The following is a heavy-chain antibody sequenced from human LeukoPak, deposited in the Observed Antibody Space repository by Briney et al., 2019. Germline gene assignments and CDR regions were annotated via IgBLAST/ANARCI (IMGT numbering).Heavy chain of an antibody. CDR1: GFTFSSYW. CDR3: AKLSPRYFDY. Sequence: GGSLRLSCAASGFTFSSYWMSWVRQAPGKGLEWVANIKQDGSEKYYVDSVKGRFTISRDNSKNTLYLQMNSLRAEDTAVYYCAKLSPRYFDYWGQGTLVTVSS. V-gene: IGHV3-7*03. D-gene: IGHD4-23*01. J-gene: IGHJ4*02. CDR2: IKQDGSEK.